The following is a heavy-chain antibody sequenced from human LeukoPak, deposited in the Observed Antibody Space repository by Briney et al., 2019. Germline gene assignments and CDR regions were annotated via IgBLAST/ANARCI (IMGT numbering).Heavy chain of an antibody. CDR1: GGSFSGHY. V-gene: IGHV4-34*01. CDR2: INHSGST. J-gene: IGHJ4*02. CDR3: ARRTHTAMVTIFDY. D-gene: IGHD5-18*01. Sequence: SETLSLTCAVYGGSFSGHYWSWIRQPPGKGLEWIGEINHSGSTNYNPSLKSRVTISVDTSKNQFSLKLSSVTAADTAVYYCARRTHTAMVTIFDYWGQGILVTVSS.